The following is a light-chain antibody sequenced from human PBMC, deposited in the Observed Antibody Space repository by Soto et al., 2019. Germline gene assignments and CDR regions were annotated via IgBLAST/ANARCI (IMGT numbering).Light chain of an antibody. Sequence: ENVLTQSPATLSLSPGERDTLYCRASQSVSSYLAWYQQKPGQAPRLLIYDASNRATGIPARFSGSGSGTDFTLTISSLEPEDFAVYYCQQRSNWPTFGQGTRLEVK. CDR2: DAS. V-gene: IGKV3-11*01. J-gene: IGKJ5*01. CDR3: QQRSNWPT. CDR1: QSVSSY.